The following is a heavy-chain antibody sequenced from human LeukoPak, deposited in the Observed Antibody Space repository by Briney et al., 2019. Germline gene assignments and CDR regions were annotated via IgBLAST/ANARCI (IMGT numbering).Heavy chain of an antibody. V-gene: IGHV4-4*02. CDR1: GGPISSTNW. CDR2: IYQSGST. Sequence: SGTLSLTCAVSGGPISSTNWWSWVRQPPGKGLEWIGEIYQSGSTNYNPSLRSRITISVDKSKDQFSLRLRPVTAADTAVYYCARGDYDYVWGSYRYDAFDIWGKGTMVTVSS. J-gene: IGHJ3*02. CDR3: ARGDYDYVWGSYRYDAFDI. D-gene: IGHD3-16*02.